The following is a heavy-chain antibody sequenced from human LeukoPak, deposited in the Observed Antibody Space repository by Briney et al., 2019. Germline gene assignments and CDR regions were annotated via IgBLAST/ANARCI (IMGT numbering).Heavy chain of an antibody. D-gene: IGHD2-8*01. CDR1: GFTFSSYV. CDR2: VSSIGGST. J-gene: IGHJ3*02. Sequence: PGGSLRLSCSVSGFTFSSYVMFWVRQAPAKGLEYVSAVSSIGGSTYYADSVKGRFTISRDNSKTTLYLQMISLRPEDTAVYYCVKEGNGAFDIWGQGTMVTVSS. V-gene: IGHV3-64D*09. CDR3: VKEGNGAFDI.